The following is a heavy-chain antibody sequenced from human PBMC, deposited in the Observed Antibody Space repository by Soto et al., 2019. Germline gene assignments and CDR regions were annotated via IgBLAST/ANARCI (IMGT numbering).Heavy chain of an antibody. CDR2: IIPIFGTA. CDR3: ARDEYYYDSSGPSGYFDL. D-gene: IGHD3-22*01. Sequence: ASVKVSCKASGGTFSSYAISWVRQAPGQGLEWMGGIIPIFGTANYAQKFQGRVTITADESTSTAYMELSSLRSEDTAVYYCARDEYYYDSSGPSGYFDLWGRGTLVTVSS. V-gene: IGHV1-69*13. J-gene: IGHJ2*01. CDR1: GGTFSSYA.